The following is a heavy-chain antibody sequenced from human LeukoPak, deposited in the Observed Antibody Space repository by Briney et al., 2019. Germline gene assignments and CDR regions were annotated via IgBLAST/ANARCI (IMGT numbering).Heavy chain of an antibody. CDR1: GITFSSYS. CDR2: ISSSSSYI. V-gene: IGHV3-21*01. J-gene: IGHJ3*01. D-gene: IGHD3-22*01. CDR3: ARDVAEHYYDTSGYYYAL. Sequence: GGSLRLSCAASGITFSSYSMNWVRQAPGKGLEWVSSISSSSSYIYYADSVKGRFTISRDNAKNSLYLQMNSLRAEDTAVYYCARDVAEHYYDTSGYYYALWGQGTMVTVSS.